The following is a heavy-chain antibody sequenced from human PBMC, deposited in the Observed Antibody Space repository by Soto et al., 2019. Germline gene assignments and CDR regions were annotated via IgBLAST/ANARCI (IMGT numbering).Heavy chain of an antibody. J-gene: IGHJ4*02. CDR1: GGSFSGYY. V-gene: IGHV4-34*01. Sequence: SETLSLTCAVYGGSFSGYYWSWIRQPPRKGLEWIGEINHSGSTNYNPSLKSRVTISVDTSKNQFSLKLSSVTAADTAVYYCARETGTTNYWGQGTLVTVSS. CDR2: INHSGST. D-gene: IGHD1-7*01. CDR3: ARETGTTNY.